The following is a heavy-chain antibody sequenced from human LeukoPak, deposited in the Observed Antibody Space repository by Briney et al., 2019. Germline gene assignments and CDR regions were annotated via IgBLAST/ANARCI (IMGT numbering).Heavy chain of an antibody. D-gene: IGHD2-2*01. Sequence: GGSLRLSCAASGFTSSDYTMNWVRQAPGKGLEWVSGISDSDDSTYYADSVKGRFTMSRDNSNNMLYLQMNSLRAEDTAVYYCAKDRYCSSTNCPYDYWGQGTLVTVSS. V-gene: IGHV3-23*01. CDR2: ISDSDDST. CDR3: AKDRYCSSTNCPYDY. CDR1: GFTSSDYT. J-gene: IGHJ4*02.